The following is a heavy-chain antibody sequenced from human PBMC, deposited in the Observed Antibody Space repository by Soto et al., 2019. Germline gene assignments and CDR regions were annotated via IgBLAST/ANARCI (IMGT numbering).Heavy chain of an antibody. CDR3: ARGVLWFVHDAFDI. Sequence: SETLSLTCAVYGGSFSGYYWSWIRQPPGKGLEWIGEINHSGSTNYNPSLKSRVTISVDTSKNQFSLKLSSVTAADTAVYYCARGVLWFVHDAFDIWGQGKMVTVSS. CDR2: INHSGST. CDR1: GGSFSGYY. D-gene: IGHD3-10*01. V-gene: IGHV4-34*01. J-gene: IGHJ3*02.